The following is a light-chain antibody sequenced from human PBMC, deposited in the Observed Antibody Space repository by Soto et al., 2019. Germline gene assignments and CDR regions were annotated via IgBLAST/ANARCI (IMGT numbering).Light chain of an antibody. Sequence: IQLTQSPSSLSASVGDRVTITCRASQGISSYLAWYQQKPGKAPKLLIYAASTLQSGVPSRFSGSGSGTVFTLTTGSLQPEDFATYYCQQLNSYPQLTFGGGTKVEIK. CDR2: AAS. V-gene: IGKV1-9*01. CDR3: QQLNSYPQLT. J-gene: IGKJ4*01. CDR1: QGISSY.